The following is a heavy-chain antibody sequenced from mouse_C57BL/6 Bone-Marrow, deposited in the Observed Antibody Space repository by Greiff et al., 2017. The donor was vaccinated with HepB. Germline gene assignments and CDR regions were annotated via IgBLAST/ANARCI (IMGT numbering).Heavy chain of an antibody. CDR3: ARPANWAWFAY. Sequence: DVKLQESGGGLVQPGGSLKLSCAASGIDFSRYWMSWVRRAPGKGLEWIGEINPDSSTINYAPSLKDKFIISRDNAKNTLYLQMSKVRSEDTALYYCARPANWAWFAYWGQGTLVTVSA. D-gene: IGHD4-1*01. CDR2: INPDSSTI. J-gene: IGHJ3*01. CDR1: GIDFSRYW. V-gene: IGHV4-1*01.